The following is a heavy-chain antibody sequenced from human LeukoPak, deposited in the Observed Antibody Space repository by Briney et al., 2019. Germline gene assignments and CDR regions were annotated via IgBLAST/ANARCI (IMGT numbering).Heavy chain of an antibody. D-gene: IGHD1-14*01. V-gene: IGHV3-53*01. Sequence: QPGGSLRLSCAASGFTASGNYRSWVRQAPGKGLEWVSVIYSGGSTYYADSVKGRFTISRDNSKNTLYLQMNSLRAEDTAVYYCASNHRGWPYYWGQGTLVTVSS. J-gene: IGHJ4*02. CDR3: ASNHRGWPYY. CDR1: GFTASGNY. CDR2: IYSGGST.